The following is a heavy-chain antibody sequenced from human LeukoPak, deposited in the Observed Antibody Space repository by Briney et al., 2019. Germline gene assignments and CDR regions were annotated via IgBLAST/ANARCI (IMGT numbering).Heavy chain of an antibody. V-gene: IGHV3-23*01. CDR1: GFTFSSYA. CDR3: AKAMGGYYDFWSGYYPDFDY. Sequence: GGSLRLSCAASGFTFSSYAMSWVRQAPVKGLEWVSAISGSGGSTYYADSVKGRFTISRDNSKNTLYLQMNSLRAEDTAVYYCAKAMGGYYDFWSGYYPDFDYWGQGTLVTVSS. CDR2: ISGSGGST. J-gene: IGHJ4*02. D-gene: IGHD3-3*01.